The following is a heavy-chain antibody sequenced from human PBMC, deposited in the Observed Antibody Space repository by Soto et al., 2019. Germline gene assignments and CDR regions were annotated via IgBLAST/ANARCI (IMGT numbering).Heavy chain of an antibody. J-gene: IGHJ5*02. CDR1: GVSISSYY. Sequence: SETLSLTCTVSGVSISSYYWSWIRQPPGKGLEWIGYIYYSGSTNYNPSLKSRVTISVDTSKNQFSLKLSSVTAADTAVYYCAREHYNWFDPWGQGTLVTVS. V-gene: IGHV4-59*12. CDR2: IYYSGST. CDR3: AREHYNWFDP. D-gene: IGHD3-3*02.